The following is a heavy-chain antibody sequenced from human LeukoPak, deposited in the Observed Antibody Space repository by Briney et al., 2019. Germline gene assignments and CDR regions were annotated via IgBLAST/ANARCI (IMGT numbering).Heavy chain of an antibody. Sequence: SETLSLTCTVSGGSISSYYWSWIRQPPGKGLEWIGYIYYSGSTNYNPSLKSRVTISVDTSKNQFSLRLSSVTAADTAVYYCARAVKYYYDSSGYPKWFDPWGQGTLVTVSS. D-gene: IGHD3-22*01. CDR1: GGSISSYY. J-gene: IGHJ5*02. CDR3: ARAVKYYYDSSGYPKWFDP. CDR2: IYYSGST. V-gene: IGHV4-59*01.